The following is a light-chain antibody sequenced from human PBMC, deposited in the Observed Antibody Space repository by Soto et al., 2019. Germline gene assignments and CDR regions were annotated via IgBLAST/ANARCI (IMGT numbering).Light chain of an antibody. J-gene: IGKJ2*01. CDR2: WAS. CDR1: QSLLFNSNDKNY. Sequence: DIVMTQSPDSLAVSLGERATVNCKSSQSLLFNSNDKNYLAWYQQKPGQAPKLLIYWASTRESGVPDRFSGSGSGTDFTLTISSLQAEDVAVYYCQQYYSTPYTFGQGTKLEIK. V-gene: IGKV4-1*01. CDR3: QQYYSTPYT.